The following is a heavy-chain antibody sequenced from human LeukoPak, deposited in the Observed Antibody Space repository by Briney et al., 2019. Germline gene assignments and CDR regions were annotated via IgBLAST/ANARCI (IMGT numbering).Heavy chain of an antibody. D-gene: IGHD1-26*01. CDR2: ITWDGGSA. CDR3: AKELVGAKNFDY. CDR1: GFTFTDYT. V-gene: IGHV3-43*01. Sequence: GGSLRLSCAASGFTFTDYTMHWLRQAPGKGLEWVSLITWDGGSAFYADSVKGRFTISRDNTKNSLSLQMSGLRTEDTALYYCAKELVGAKNFDYWGQGTLVSVSS. J-gene: IGHJ4*02.